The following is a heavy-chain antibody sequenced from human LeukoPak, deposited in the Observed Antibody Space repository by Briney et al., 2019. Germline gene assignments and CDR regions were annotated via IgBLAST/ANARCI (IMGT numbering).Heavy chain of an antibody. V-gene: IGHV3-74*01. CDR2: INTDGTVT. CDR3: ATKQWLDHQQDS. CDR1: GFTFSKYL. Sequence: GGSLRLSCAASGFTFSKYLMLWIRQAPGKGLESVSRINTDGTVTTYADSVKGRFTISRDNADNTMFLQMNSLRDEDTAVYYCATKQWLDHQQDSWGEGTPVIVSS. J-gene: IGHJ4*02. D-gene: IGHD6-19*01.